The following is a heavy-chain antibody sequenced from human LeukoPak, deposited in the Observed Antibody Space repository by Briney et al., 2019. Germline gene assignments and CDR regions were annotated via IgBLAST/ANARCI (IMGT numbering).Heavy chain of an antibody. Sequence: GGSLRLSCAASGFTFSSYGMHWVRQAPGKGLEWVAVISYDGSNKYYADSVKGRFTISRDNSKNTLYLQMNSLRAEDTAVYYCAKSNSGYLRPFDYWGQGTLVTVSS. CDR2: ISYDGSNK. V-gene: IGHV3-30*18. J-gene: IGHJ4*02. CDR3: AKSNSGYLRPFDY. CDR1: GFTFSSYG. D-gene: IGHD3-22*01.